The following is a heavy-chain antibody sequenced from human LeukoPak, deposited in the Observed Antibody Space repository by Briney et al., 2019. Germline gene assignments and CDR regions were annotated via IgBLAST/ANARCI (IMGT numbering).Heavy chain of an antibody. CDR1: GFTFSSYS. CDR2: ISYDGSNK. D-gene: IGHD3-3*01. Sequence: GSLRLSCAASGFTFSSYSMNWVRQAPGKGLEWVAVISYDGSNKYYADSVKGRFTISRDNSKNTLYLQMNSLRAEDTAVYYCARDRGPPGRAIFGVVTDYWGQGTLVTVSS. J-gene: IGHJ4*02. V-gene: IGHV3-30*03. CDR3: ARDRGPPGRAIFGVVTDY.